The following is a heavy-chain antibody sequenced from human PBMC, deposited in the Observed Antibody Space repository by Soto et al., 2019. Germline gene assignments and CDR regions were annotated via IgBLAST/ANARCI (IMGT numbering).Heavy chain of an antibody. J-gene: IGHJ6*04. V-gene: IGHV1-18*04. CDR1: GYTLSNFD. Sequence: QVQLVQSGAEVKKPGASVKVSCKASGYTLSNFDISWVRQAPGQGLEWMAWISGHNGNTNFAQKFQGRGPLSAPPALSTAYMALRRPRASDTGVYIWARIISASPGAKYCYVRNVWGEWTTVTVSS. CDR2: ISGHNGNT. D-gene: IGHD2-15*01. CDR3: ARIISASPGAKYCYVRNV.